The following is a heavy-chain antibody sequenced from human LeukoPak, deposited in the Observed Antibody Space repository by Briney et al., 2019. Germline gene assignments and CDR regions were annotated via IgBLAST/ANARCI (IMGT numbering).Heavy chain of an antibody. D-gene: IGHD6-13*01. CDR2: ISSSSSYI. CDR3: ARDGSAAGTLSHFASSMDV. J-gene: IGHJ6*02. V-gene: IGHV3-21*01. Sequence: NPGGSLRLSCAASGFTFSSYSMNWVRQAPGKGLEWVSSISSSSSYIYYADSVKGRFTISRDNAKNSLYLQMNSLRAEDTAVYYCARDGSAAGTLSHFASSMDVWGQGTTVTVSS. CDR1: GFTFSSYS.